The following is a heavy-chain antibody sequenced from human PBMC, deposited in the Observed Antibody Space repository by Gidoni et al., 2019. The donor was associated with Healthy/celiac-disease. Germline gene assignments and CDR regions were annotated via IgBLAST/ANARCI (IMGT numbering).Heavy chain of an antibody. CDR1: GFTFSSYW. J-gene: IGHJ6*02. CDR2: INSDGGST. CDR3: ARKGIGLRLGELDYYYGMDV. V-gene: IGHV3-74*01. Sequence: EVQLVESGGGLVQPGGSLRLSCAASGFTFSSYWMHWVRQAPGKGLVWVSRINSDGGSTSYADSVKGRFTISRDNAKNTLYLQMNSLRAEDTAVYYCARKGIGLRLGELDYYYGMDVWGQGTTVTVSS. D-gene: IGHD3-16*01.